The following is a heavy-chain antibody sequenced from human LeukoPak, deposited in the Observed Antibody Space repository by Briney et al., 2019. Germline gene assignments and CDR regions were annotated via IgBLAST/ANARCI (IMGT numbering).Heavy chain of an antibody. Sequence: SETLSLTCTVSGGSISSGSYYWSWIRQPPGKGLEWIGYIYHSGSTYYDPSLKSRVTISVDRSKNQFSLKLSSVTAADTAVYYCASSGGPVTTDPFDYWGQGTLVTVSS. CDR1: GGSISSGSYY. J-gene: IGHJ4*02. CDR2: IYHSGST. D-gene: IGHD4-17*01. V-gene: IGHV4-30-2*01. CDR3: ASSGGPVTTDPFDY.